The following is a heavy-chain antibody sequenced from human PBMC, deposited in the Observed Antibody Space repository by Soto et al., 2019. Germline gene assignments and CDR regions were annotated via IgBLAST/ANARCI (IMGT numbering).Heavy chain of an antibody. V-gene: IGHV3-30*18. CDR3: AKDRLLAMSGSYYCAY. CDR2: ISYDGSNK. J-gene: IGHJ4*02. D-gene: IGHD1-26*01. Sequence: GGSLRLSCAAFGFTFSSYGMHWVRQAPGKGLEWVAVISYDGSNKYYADSVKGRFTISRDNSKNTLYLQMNSLRAEDTAVYYCAKDRLLAMSGSYYCAYWGQGTLVTVSS. CDR1: GFTFSSYG.